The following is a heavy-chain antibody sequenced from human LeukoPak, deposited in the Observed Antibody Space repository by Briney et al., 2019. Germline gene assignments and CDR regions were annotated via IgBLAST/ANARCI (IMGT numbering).Heavy chain of an antibody. D-gene: IGHD2-21*02. CDR3: ARGAYCGGDCRDNWFDP. J-gene: IGHJ5*02. CDR1: GYTFTSYD. CDR2: MNPNSGNT. Sequence: SVKVSCKASGYTFTSYDINWVRQATGQGLEWMGWMNPNSGNTGYAQKFQGRVTITTDESTSTAYMELSSLRSEDTAVYYCARGAYCGGDCRDNWFDPWGQGTLVTVSS. V-gene: IGHV1-8*01.